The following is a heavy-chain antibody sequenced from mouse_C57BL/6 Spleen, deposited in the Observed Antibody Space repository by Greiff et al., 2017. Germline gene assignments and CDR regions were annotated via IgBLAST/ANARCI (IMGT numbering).Heavy chain of an antibody. CDR3: ARSPYYYGSSPYYYAMDY. D-gene: IGHD1-1*01. J-gene: IGHJ4*01. V-gene: IGHV7-3*01. CDR1: GFTFTDYY. Sequence: EVKVVESGGGLVQPGGSLSLSCAASGFTFTDYYMSWVRQPPGKALEWLGFIRNKANGYTTEYSASVKGRFTISRDNSQSILYLQMNALRAEDSATYYCARSPYYYGSSPYYYAMDYWGQGTSVTVSS. CDR2: IRNKANGYTT.